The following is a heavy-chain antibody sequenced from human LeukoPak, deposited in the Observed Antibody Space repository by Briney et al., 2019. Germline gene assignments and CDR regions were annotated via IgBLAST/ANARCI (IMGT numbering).Heavy chain of an antibody. J-gene: IGHJ6*04. D-gene: IGHD3-10*02. V-gene: IGHV3-21*01. CDR2: ISSRSSYL. CDR3: AELGITMIGGV. CDR1: GFTFSSQS. Sequence: GGSLRLSCAASGFTFSSQSMHWLREAPGKGLECVSSISSRSSYLYYADSVKGRFTIARDNAKNSLYLQMNGLIAEDTAVYYCAELGITMIGGVWGKGTTVTISS.